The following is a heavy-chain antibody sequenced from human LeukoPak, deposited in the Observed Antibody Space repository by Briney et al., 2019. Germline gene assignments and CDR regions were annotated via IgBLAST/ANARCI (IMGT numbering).Heavy chain of an antibody. CDR3: AKEKLRYYDY. Sequence: GGSLRLSXVVSGLSFSTSAMSWVRQAPGKRPEWVSVINGNGGSTEYADSVKGRFTVSRDNSKNTLYLQMNSLRAEDTAVYYCAKEKLRYYDYWGQGALVTVSS. V-gene: IGHV3-23*01. CDR1: GLSFSTSA. J-gene: IGHJ4*02. CDR2: INGNGGST. D-gene: IGHD3-16*01.